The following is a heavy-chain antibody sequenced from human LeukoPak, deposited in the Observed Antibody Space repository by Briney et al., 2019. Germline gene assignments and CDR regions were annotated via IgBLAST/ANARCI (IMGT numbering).Heavy chain of an antibody. V-gene: IGHV6-1*01. J-gene: IGHJ4*02. CDR1: GDSFSTNSAA. CDR3: ARHGGYSYGYQSWEIDY. CDR2: TYYRSKNYV. Sequence: SQTLSLTCAISGDSFSTNSAAWNWIRQSPSRGLEWLGRTYYRSKNYVDYAEGGKSLITINPKTSKNQFSLQLSSVTAADTAVYYCARHGGYSYGYQSWEIDYWGQGTLVTVSS. D-gene: IGHD5-18*01.